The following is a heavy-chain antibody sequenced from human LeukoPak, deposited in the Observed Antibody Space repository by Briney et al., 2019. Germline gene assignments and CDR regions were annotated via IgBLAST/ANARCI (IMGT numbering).Heavy chain of an antibody. CDR1: GGSISSSSYY. D-gene: IGHD2-2*01. CDR3: AVPAATFVRNFDY. Sequence: SETLSLTCTVSGGSISSSSYYWGWIRQPPGKGLEWIGSIYHSGSTYYNPSLKSRVTISVDTSKNQFSLKLSSVTAADTAVYYCAVPAATFVRNFDYWGQGTLVTVSS. V-gene: IGHV4-39*01. CDR2: IYHSGST. J-gene: IGHJ4*02.